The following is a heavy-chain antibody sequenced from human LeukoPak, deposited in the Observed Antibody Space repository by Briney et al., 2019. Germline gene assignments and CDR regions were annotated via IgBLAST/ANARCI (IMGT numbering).Heavy chain of an antibody. CDR3: ARFGYCSGGSCYSYRDAFDI. V-gene: IGHV4-59*01. J-gene: IGHJ3*02. CDR1: GGSISSYY. Sequence: SETLSLTCTVSGGSISSYYWSWIRQPPGKGLEWIGYIYYSGSTNYNPSLKSRVTISVDTSKNQFSLKLSSVTAADTAVYYCARFGYCSGGSCYSYRDAFDIWGRGTMVTVSS. D-gene: IGHD2-15*01. CDR2: IYYSGST.